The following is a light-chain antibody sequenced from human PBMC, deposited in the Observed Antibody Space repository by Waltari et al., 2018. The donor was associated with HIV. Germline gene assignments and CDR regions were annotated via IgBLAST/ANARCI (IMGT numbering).Light chain of an antibody. Sequence: QSALTQPASVSGSPGQSISISCTGTNSDVGAYNYVSWYQQHPGQAPKLIIYDVNYRPSGISSRFSGSKSGNTASLTISGLQAEDEADYYCSSYTGSDTLLGVFGTGTKVTVL. CDR1: NSDVGAYNY. CDR3: SSYTGSDTLLGV. CDR2: DVN. J-gene: IGLJ1*01. V-gene: IGLV2-14*01.